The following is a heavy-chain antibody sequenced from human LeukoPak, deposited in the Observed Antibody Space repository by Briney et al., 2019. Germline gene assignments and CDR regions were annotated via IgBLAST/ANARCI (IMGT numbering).Heavy chain of an antibody. D-gene: IGHD3-9*01. Sequence: QSGGSLRLSCAASGFTFSSYAMSWVRQAPGKGLEWVSVISGGGGNTYYADSVKGRFTIFRDTSKNTLYLQMNTLRAEDTAMYYCAKLVGDILTGRLFDYWGQGTLVTVSS. CDR3: AKLVGDILTGRLFDY. CDR1: GFTFSSYA. CDR2: ISGGGGNT. J-gene: IGHJ4*02. V-gene: IGHV3-23*01.